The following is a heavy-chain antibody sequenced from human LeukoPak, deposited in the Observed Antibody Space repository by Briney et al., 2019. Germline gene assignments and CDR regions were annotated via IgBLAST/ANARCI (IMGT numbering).Heavy chain of an antibody. V-gene: IGHV3-7*01. D-gene: IGHD6-19*01. Sequence: GGSLRLSCAASGFTVSMNYMSWVRQAPGKGLEWVANINQDGSEKYYVDSVKGRFTISRDNAKNSLYLQMNSLRAEDTAVYYCAREGLSGGYSSGWSDYWGQGTLVTVSS. CDR1: GFTVSMNY. CDR3: AREGLSGGYSSGWSDY. J-gene: IGHJ4*02. CDR2: INQDGSEK.